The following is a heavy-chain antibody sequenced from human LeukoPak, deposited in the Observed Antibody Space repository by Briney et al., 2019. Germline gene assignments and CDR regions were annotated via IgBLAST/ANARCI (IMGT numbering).Heavy chain of an antibody. CDR2: IWYDGSNK. CDR1: GFTFSSYV. D-gene: IGHD6-13*01. CDR3: ARGSEIAAPRPFDY. Sequence: GGSLRLSCAASGFTFSSYVMHWGRQAPGKGLEGVAVIWYDGSNKDYADSVKGRVTISRDNSKKPLYLQMNSLRAEDTAVYYCARGSEIAAPRPFDYWGQGTLVTVSS. J-gene: IGHJ4*02. V-gene: IGHV3-33*01.